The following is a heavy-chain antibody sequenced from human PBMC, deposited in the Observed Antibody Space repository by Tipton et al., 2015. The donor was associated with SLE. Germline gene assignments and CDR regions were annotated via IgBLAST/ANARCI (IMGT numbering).Heavy chain of an antibody. CDR3: ARGHYYYGSGSYSADV. D-gene: IGHD3-10*01. CDR2: INHSGST. J-gene: IGHJ6*02. CDR1: GGSFSGYY. V-gene: IGHV4-34*01. Sequence: TLSLTCAVYGGSFSGYYWSWIRQPPGKGLEWIGEINHSGSTNYNPSLKSRVTISVDTSKNQFSLKLSSVTAADTAVYYCARGHYYYGSGSYSADVWGQGTTVTVSS.